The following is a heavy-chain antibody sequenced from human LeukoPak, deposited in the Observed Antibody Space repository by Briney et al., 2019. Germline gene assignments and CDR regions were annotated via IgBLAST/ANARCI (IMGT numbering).Heavy chain of an antibody. CDR1: GGSISSYF. Sequence: SETLSLTCTVSGGSISSYFWSWIRQPPGKGLEWIGYIYYSGSTNYNPSLRSRVTMSVDTSKNQFSLKLSSVTAADTAVYYCARIDRAVAGTIDYWGQGTLVTVSS. D-gene: IGHD6-19*01. V-gene: IGHV4-59*08. J-gene: IGHJ4*02. CDR2: IYYSGST. CDR3: ARIDRAVAGTIDY.